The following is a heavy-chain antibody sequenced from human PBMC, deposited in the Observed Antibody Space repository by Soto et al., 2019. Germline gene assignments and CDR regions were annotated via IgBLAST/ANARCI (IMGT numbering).Heavy chain of an antibody. Sequence: SETLSLTCIVSGGSISSGDYYWSWIRQPTGKGLEWIGYIYYSGSTSYNPSLKSRVTISVDTSKNQFSLKLSSVTAADTAVYYCARDGRPFDPWGQGTLVTVSS. CDR2: IYYSGST. D-gene: IGHD1-26*01. CDR1: GGSISSGDYY. J-gene: IGHJ5*02. V-gene: IGHV4-30-4*01. CDR3: ARDGRPFDP.